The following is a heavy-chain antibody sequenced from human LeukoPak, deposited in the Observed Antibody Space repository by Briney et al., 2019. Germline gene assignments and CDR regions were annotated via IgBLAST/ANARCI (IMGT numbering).Heavy chain of an antibody. J-gene: IGHJ4*02. CDR3: AKDMGYDSSGYLY. V-gene: IGHV3-23*01. D-gene: IGHD3-22*01. CDR2: ISGSGGST. Sequence: PGGSLRLSCAASGFTFSSYAMSWVRQAPGKGLEWVSAISGSGGSTYYADSVKGRFTISRDSSKNTLYLQMNSLRAEDTAVYYCAKDMGYDSSGYLYWGQGTLVTVSS. CDR1: GFTFSSYA.